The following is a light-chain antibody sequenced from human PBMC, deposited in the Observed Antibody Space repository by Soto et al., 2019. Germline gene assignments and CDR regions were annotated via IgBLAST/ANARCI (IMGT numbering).Light chain of an antibody. CDR3: QQYDNWPLVT. V-gene: IGKV3-15*01. CDR2: GAS. J-gene: IGKJ4*01. CDR1: QSVSVN. Sequence: EIVMPQSPSTLSVSPGARSTLSCISSQSVSVNLAWYQQKPGQAPRLLIYGASTMATVFAARFSGSGSGTEFTLTINSLQSEDSAVYYCQQYDNWPLVTFGGGTKVDIK.